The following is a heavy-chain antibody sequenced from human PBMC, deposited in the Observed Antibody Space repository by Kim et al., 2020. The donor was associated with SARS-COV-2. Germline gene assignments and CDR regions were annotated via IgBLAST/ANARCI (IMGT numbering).Heavy chain of an antibody. CDR3: ARDFTLVRGPGGY. V-gene: IGHV1-46*01. CDR2: INPSSGDT. J-gene: IGHJ4*02. CDR1: GYTFTDYF. D-gene: IGHD3-10*01. Sequence: ASVKVSCKASGYTFTDYFMQWVRQAPGQGLEWMGIINPSSGDTTYAQRFQGRVSMTRDTSTNTVYMELSSLRSGDTARYYCARDFTLVRGPGGYWGQGTLGTVSS.